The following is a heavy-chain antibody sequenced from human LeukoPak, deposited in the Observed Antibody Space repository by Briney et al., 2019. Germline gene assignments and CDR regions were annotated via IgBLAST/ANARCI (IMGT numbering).Heavy chain of an antibody. J-gene: IGHJ6*03. D-gene: IGHD3-10*01. CDR1: GGSISSSSYY. CDR3: ARTPNYSGSGSFPVAPYYYFYMDV. V-gene: IGHV4-39*07. Sequence: SETLSLTCTVSGGSISSSSYYWGWIRQPPGKGLEWIGSIYYSGSTYYNPSLKSRVTISVDTSKNQFSLKLSSVTAADTAVYYCARTPNYSGSGSFPVAPYYYFYMDVWGKGTTVTVSS. CDR2: IYYSGST.